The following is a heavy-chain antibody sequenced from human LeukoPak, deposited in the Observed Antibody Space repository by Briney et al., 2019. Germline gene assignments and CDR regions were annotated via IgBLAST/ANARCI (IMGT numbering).Heavy chain of an antibody. CDR2: ITTTGDRI. CDR3: ARDTNDY. V-gene: IGHV3-48*03. Sequence: GGSLRLSCEASGFTFSNFEMNWVRQAPGKGLEWISYITTTGDRIQYADSVKGRFTISRDNAKNSLYLEMNSLRAEDTGVYFCARDTNDYWGQGTLVVVSS. J-gene: IGHJ4*02. D-gene: IGHD2-2*01. CDR1: GFTFSNFE.